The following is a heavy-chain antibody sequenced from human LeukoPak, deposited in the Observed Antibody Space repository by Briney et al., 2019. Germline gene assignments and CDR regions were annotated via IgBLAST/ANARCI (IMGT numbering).Heavy chain of an antibody. CDR1: GFTFSYYT. D-gene: IGHD6-13*01. CDR2: ISSSSSFI. J-gene: IGHJ4*02. V-gene: IGHV3-21*01. Sequence: AGGSLRLSCAASGFTFSYYTMNWVRQAPGKGLEWVSSISSSSSFIYYADSVKGRFTISRDNAKNSLYLQMNSLRAEDTAVYYCARNSSSSYCFDYWGQGTLVTVSS. CDR3: ARNSSSSYCFDY.